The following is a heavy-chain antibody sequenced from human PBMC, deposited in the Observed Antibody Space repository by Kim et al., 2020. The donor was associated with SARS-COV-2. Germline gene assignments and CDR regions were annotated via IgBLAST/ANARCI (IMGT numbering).Heavy chain of an antibody. J-gene: IGHJ4*02. V-gene: IGHV4-34*01. CDR3: ARGELAY. CDR2: INHSGST. D-gene: IGHD1-26*01. Sequence: SETLSLTCAVYGGSFSGYYWSWIRQPPGKGLEWIGEINHSGSTNYNPSLKSRVTISVDTSKNQFSLKLSSVTAADTAVYYCARGELAYWGQGTLVTVSS. CDR1: GGSFSGYY.